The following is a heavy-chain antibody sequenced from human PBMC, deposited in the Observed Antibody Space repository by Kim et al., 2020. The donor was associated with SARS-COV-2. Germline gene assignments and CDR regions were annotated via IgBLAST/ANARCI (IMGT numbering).Heavy chain of an antibody. J-gene: IGHJ6*02. Sequence: GGCLRLSCAASGFTFSDYYMSWTRQAPGKGLEWVSYISSSSSYTNYADSVKGRFTISRDNAKNSLYLQMNSLRAEDTAVYYCARVGYDYVWGSYRDYYYYYGMDVWGQGTTVTVSS. CDR1: GFTFSDYY. D-gene: IGHD3-16*02. V-gene: IGHV3-11*05. CDR3: ARVGYDYVWGSYRDYYYYYGMDV. CDR2: ISSSSSYT.